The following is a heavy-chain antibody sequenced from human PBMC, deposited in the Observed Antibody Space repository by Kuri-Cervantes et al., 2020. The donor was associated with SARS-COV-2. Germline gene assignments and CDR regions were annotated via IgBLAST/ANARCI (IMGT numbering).Heavy chain of an antibody. CDR3: ARVDYDSSAIPPDY. CDR2: VRGKANNYAT. CDR1: GFLFSASA. V-gene: IGHV3-73*01. Sequence: GGSLRLSCEVSGFLFSASAVHWVRQGSGKGLEWVGRVRGKANNYATAYAASVKGRFTISRDDSKNMAYLQMNSLRAEDTALYYCARVDYDSSAIPPDYWGQGTLVTVSS. D-gene: IGHD3-22*01. J-gene: IGHJ4*02.